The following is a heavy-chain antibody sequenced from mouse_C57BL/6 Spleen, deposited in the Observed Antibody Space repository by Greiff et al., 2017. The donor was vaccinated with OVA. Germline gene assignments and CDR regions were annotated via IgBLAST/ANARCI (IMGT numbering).Heavy chain of an antibody. CDR3: ARADSSGLYYFDY. CDR2: IYPRSGNT. J-gene: IGHJ2*01. CDR1: GYTFTSYG. Sequence: QVQLKESGAELARPGASVKLSCKASGYTFTSYGISWVKQRTGQGLEWIGEIYPRSGNTYYNEKFKGKATLTADKSSSTAYMELRSLTSEDSAVYFCARADSSGLYYFDYWGQGTTLTVSS. V-gene: IGHV1-81*01. D-gene: IGHD3-2*02.